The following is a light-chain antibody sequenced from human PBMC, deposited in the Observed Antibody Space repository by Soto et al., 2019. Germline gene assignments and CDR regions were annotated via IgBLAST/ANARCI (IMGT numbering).Light chain of an antibody. CDR2: GAS. Sequence: EIVMTQSPATLSVSPGERATLSCRASQSVSSNLAWYQQKPGQAPRRLIYGASTRATGIPARFSGSGSGTEFTLTISSLQSEDFGVYYCPQYNDWPYTFGQVTKLEIK. J-gene: IGKJ2*01. V-gene: IGKV3-15*01. CDR1: QSVSSN. CDR3: PQYNDWPYT.